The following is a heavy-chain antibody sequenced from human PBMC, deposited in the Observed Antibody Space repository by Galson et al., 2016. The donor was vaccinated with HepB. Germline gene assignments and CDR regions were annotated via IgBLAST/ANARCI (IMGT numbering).Heavy chain of an antibody. CDR1: GFTFSHYT. D-gene: IGHD3-9*01. Sequence: SLRLSCAASGFTFSHYTMNWVRQAPGKGLEWVSSITGNSGYKFYPDSVKGRFTVARDNAKNLVYLHMFSLRAEDTAVYYCARDRGYSDFLTGYYRYVDSWGQGTLVTVSS. J-gene: IGHJ4*02. CDR3: ARDRGYSDFLTGYYRYVDS. CDR2: ITGNSGYK. V-gene: IGHV3-21*06.